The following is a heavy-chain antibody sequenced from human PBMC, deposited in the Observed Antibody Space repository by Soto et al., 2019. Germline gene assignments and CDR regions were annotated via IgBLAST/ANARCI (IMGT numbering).Heavy chain of an antibody. Sequence: EVQLVESGGGLVQPGESLRLSCVASGFALSNYWINWVRQAPGKGLEWVANIKQDGSEKNYVDSVKGRFTISRDNARNSLYLQMNSPRAEDTAAYYCATETSTWGCWGQGTLVTV. CDR1: GFALSNYW. D-gene: IGHD7-27*01. CDR3: ATETSTWGC. V-gene: IGHV3-7*05. CDR2: IKQDGSEK. J-gene: IGHJ4*02.